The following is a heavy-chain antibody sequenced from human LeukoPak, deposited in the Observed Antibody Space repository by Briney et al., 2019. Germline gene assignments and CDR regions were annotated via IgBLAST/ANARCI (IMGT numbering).Heavy chain of an antibody. V-gene: IGHV3-23*01. CDR1: GFAFSSYA. D-gene: IGHD3-22*01. CDR3: AKCACYYDKSGWCHAFHI. Sequence: PGGPLRLSCAASGFAFSSYAMTWLRRAPGKGLEWVSAIRGSGVGTHYADSVKGRFTISRDNSKNKLYLQMSILRVEDTAIYYWAKCACYYDKSGWCHAFHIWGQGTKVTVSS. CDR2: IRGSGVGT. J-gene: IGHJ3*02.